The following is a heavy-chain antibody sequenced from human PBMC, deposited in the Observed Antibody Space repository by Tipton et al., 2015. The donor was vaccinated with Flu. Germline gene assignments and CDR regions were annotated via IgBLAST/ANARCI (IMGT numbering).Heavy chain of an antibody. Sequence: SLRLSCAASGFTVTSSYMSWVRQAPGKGLEWVSVIYGGGTTDYADSVKGRYTISRDKYKNALYLQMSSLRAEYTAVYYCARGPQVPVWPYYYGMDVWGQGTTVTVSS. CDR1: GFTVTSSY. J-gene: IGHJ6*02. V-gene: IGHV3-53*01. D-gene: IGHD2-2*01. CDR3: ARGPQVPVWPYYYGMDV. CDR2: IYGGGTT.